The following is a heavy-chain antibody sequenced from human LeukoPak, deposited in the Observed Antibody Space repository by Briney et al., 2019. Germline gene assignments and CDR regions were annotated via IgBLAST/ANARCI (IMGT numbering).Heavy chain of an antibody. CDR1: GGSISSYY. Sequence: PSETLSLTCTVSGGSISSYYWSWIRQPPGKGLEWIGYIYNSGSTNYNPSLKSRVSISGDTSKNQFSLQLSSVTAADTAVYYCARRRSIAAVASYYYGLDVWGQGTTVTVSS. D-gene: IGHD6-13*01. J-gene: IGHJ6*02. V-gene: IGHV4-59*08. CDR2: IYNSGST. CDR3: ARRRSIAAVASYYYGLDV.